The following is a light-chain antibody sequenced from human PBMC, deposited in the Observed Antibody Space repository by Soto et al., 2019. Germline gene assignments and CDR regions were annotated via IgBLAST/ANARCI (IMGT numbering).Light chain of an antibody. V-gene: IGKV3-11*01. CDR3: QQRNVWPPVT. CDR1: PSVTNY. J-gene: IGKJ5*01. CDR2: GAF. Sequence: IVLTQSPATLSLSPGERATLSCRASPSVTNYLAWYQQRPGQAPRLLIFGAFNRATGIPARFSGSGSGTDFSLPISSLEPEDSAVYYCQQRNVWPPVTFGPGTRLEIK.